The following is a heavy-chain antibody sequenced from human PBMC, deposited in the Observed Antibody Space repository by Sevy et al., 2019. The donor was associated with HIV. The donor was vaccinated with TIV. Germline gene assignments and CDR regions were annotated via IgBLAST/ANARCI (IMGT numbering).Heavy chain of an antibody. J-gene: IGHJ4*02. V-gene: IGHV1-18*01. Sequence: ASVKVSCKASGYTFTSYGISWVRQAPGQGLEWMGWISAYNGNKNYAQKLQGRVTMTTDTSTSTAYMELRSLRSDDTAVYYCARVGRYDYVWGSYRSPDFDYWGQGTLVTVSS. CDR3: ARVGRYDYVWGSYRSPDFDY. D-gene: IGHD3-16*02. CDR2: ISAYNGNK. CDR1: GYTFTSYG.